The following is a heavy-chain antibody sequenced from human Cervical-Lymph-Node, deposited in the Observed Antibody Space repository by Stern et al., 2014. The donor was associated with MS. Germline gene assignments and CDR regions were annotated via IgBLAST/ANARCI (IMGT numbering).Heavy chain of an antibody. D-gene: IGHD4-23*01. CDR3: ARDSGGNYVEDIDY. CDR2: IWYDGNNK. Sequence: MQLVESGGGVVQAGRSLRLSCAASGFTFSSYGMHWVRQAPGKGLEWGGVIWYDGNNKYHADSVKGRFTISRDNSKNTLYLQMSSLRAEDTAVYYCARDSGGNYVEDIDYWGQGTLVTVSS. CDR1: GFTFSSYG. V-gene: IGHV3-33*01. J-gene: IGHJ4*02.